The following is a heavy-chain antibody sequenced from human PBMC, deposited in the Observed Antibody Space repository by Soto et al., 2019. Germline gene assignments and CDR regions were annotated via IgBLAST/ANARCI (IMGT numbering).Heavy chain of an antibody. CDR2: ISSSSNTI. CDR3: ARPGEGGFDY. V-gene: IGHV3-48*01. Sequence: EVQLVESGGGLVQPGGSLRLSCAASGFTFSSYSMHWVRQVPGKGLEWVSYISSSSNTIYYADSVKGRFTISRDNAKNSLYLQMSSLRAEDTAVYYGARPGEGGFDYLGQGTLVTVSS. J-gene: IGHJ4*02. CDR1: GFTFSSYS. D-gene: IGHD1-26*01.